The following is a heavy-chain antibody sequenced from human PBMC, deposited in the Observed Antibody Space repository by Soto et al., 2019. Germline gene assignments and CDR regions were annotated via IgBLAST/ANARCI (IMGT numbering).Heavy chain of an antibody. J-gene: IGHJ6*02. CDR3: ARDTFDYYYGMDV. CDR1: GYSISSGYY. Sequence: LSLTCAVSGYSISSGYYWGWIRQPPGKGLEWIGSIYHSGSTYYNPSLKSRVTISVDTSKNQFSLKLSSVTAADTAVYYCARDTFDYYYGMDVWGQGTTVTVSS. V-gene: IGHV4-38-2*02. CDR2: IYHSGST.